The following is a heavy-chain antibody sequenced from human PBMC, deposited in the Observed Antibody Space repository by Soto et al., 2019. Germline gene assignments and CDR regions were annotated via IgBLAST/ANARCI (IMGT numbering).Heavy chain of an antibody. CDR2: IRYDGSNK. D-gene: IGHD3-3*01. Sequence: QVQLVESGGGVVQPGRSLRLSCAASGFTFSSYGMHWVRQAPGKGLEWVAVIRYDGSNKYYADSVKGRFTISRDNSKNTLYLQMNSLRAEDTAVYYCARGLVLRVLDWQYNLFDPWGQGTLVTVSS. CDR1: GFTFSSYG. J-gene: IGHJ5*02. CDR3: ARGLVLRVLDWQYNLFDP. V-gene: IGHV3-33*01.